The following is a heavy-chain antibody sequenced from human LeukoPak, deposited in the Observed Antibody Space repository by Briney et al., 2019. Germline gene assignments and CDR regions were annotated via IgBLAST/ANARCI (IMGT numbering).Heavy chain of an antibody. CDR2: IKPDESEK. J-gene: IGHJ3*02. Sequence: GGSLRLSCAASGFTFSNYWMSWGRQAPGKGLEWVANIKPDESEKYYVDSVKGGFTISRDNSKNTLYLQMNSLRAEDTAIYYCAGAGGHAFDIWGQGTMVTVSS. CDR1: GFTFSNYW. V-gene: IGHV3-7*04. CDR3: AGAGGHAFDI.